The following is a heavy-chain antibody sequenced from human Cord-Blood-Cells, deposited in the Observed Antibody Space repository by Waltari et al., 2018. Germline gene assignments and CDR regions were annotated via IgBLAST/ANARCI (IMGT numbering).Heavy chain of an antibody. CDR3: ACSSSWYRGPFDY. CDR2: IYSGGST. Sequence: EVQLVESGGGLIQPGGSLRLSCAASGFTVSSNYMSWVCQAPGKGLEWVSVIYSGGSTYYADSVKGRFTISRDNSKNTLYLQMNSLRAEDTAVYYCACSSSWYRGPFDYWGQGTLVTVSS. J-gene: IGHJ4*02. V-gene: IGHV3-53*01. CDR1: GFTVSSNY. D-gene: IGHD6-13*01.